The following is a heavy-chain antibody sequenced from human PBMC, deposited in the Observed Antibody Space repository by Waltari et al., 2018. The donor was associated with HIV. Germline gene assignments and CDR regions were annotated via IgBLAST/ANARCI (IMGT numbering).Heavy chain of an antibody. J-gene: IGHJ3*02. D-gene: IGHD3-22*01. CDR2: IRGIGGQI. V-gene: IGHV3-9*01. CDR1: GLNFNAND. CDR3: AGRKSIIVVAGGNDDFEI. Sequence: EVQLVESGGGVVQRGMYLRLSCVGTGLNFNANDMYWVGQVPGKGLEWVAGIRGIGGQIAYADSVKARFTMSRDNAKKSLFLEMNSLRREDTAFYQCAGRKSIIVVAGGNDDFEIWGQGTKVTVSS.